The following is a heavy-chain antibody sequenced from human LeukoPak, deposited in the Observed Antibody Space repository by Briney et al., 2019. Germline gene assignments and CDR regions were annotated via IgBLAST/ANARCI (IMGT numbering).Heavy chain of an antibody. D-gene: IGHD1-1*01. V-gene: IGHV3-7*01. CDR1: GFTFGLYW. CDR2: INPDGSQK. J-gene: IGHJ4*02. CDR3: ARSTTGRTFGSLREIKRSREIDY. Sequence: PGRSLRLSCEASGFTFGLYWMTWVRQAPGKGLEWVADINPDGSQKYSVDSMKGRFTISRDNAKNSLFLQMNSLRAEDTAVYYCARSTTGRTFGSLREIKRSREIDYWGQGTLVTVSS.